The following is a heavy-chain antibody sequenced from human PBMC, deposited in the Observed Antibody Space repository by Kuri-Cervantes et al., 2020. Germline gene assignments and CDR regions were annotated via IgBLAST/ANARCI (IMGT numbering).Heavy chain of an antibody. CDR2: IIPIFGTA. CDR1: GGTFSSYA. CDR3: ARAGNAGVKYGDYWAGDY. V-gene: IGHV1-69*06. J-gene: IGHJ4*02. D-gene: IGHD4-17*01. Sequence: SVKVSCKASGGTFSSYAISWVRQAPGQGLEWMGGIIPIFGTANYAQKFQGRVTMTEDTSTDTAYMELSSLRSENTAVYYCARAGNAGVKYGDYWAGDYWGQGTLVTVSS.